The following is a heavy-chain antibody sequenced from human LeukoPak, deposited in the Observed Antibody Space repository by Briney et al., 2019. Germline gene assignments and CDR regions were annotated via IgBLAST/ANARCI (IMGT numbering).Heavy chain of an antibody. D-gene: IGHD6-19*01. Sequence: ASVKVSCKASGYTFTSYYMHWVRQAPGQGLEWMGWINPNSGGTNYAQKFQGRVTMTRDTSISTAYMELSRLRSDDTAVYYCARVWKSQQWLGYWGQGTLVTVSS. CDR1: GYTFTSYY. J-gene: IGHJ4*02. CDR2: INPNSGGT. CDR3: ARVWKSQQWLGY. V-gene: IGHV1-2*02.